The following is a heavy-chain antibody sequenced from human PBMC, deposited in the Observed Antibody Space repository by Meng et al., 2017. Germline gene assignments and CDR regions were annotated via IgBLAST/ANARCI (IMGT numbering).Heavy chain of an antibody. Sequence: SVKVSCKASGGTFSSYAISWVRQAPGQGLEWMGGIIPIFGTANYAQKFQGRATITADKSTSTAYMELSSLRSEDTAVYYCARDLFVGYYGSRCMDVWGQGTTVTVSS. CDR3: ARDLFVGYYGSRCMDV. D-gene: IGHD3-10*01. V-gene: IGHV1-69*06. J-gene: IGHJ6*02. CDR2: IIPIFGTA. CDR1: GGTFSSYA.